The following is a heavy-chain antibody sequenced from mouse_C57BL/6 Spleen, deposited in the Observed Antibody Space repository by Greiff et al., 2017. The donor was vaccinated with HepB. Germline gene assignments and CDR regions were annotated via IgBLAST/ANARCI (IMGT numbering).Heavy chain of an antibody. V-gene: IGHV3-6*01. J-gene: IGHJ2*01. CDR1: GYSITSGYY. D-gene: IGHD1-1*01. CDR3: ARAPYYYGSIDY. Sequence: EVQLQQSGPGLVKPSQSLSLTCSVTGYSITSGYYWNWIRQSPGNKLEWMGYISDDGNNNYNPSLKNRISITRDTSKNQFFLKLNSVTTEDTATYYCARAPYYYGSIDYWGQGTTLTVSS. CDR2: ISDDGNN.